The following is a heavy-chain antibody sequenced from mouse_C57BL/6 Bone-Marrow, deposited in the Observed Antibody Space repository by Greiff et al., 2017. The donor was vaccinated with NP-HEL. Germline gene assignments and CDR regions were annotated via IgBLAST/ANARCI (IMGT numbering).Heavy chain of an antibody. CDR2: ISNLAYSI. CDR1: GFTFSDYG. CDR3: ARLYYGNYPDYYAMDY. V-gene: IGHV5-15*04. D-gene: IGHD2-1*01. J-gene: IGHJ4*01. Sequence: EVMLVESGGGLVQPGGSLKLSCAASGFTFSDYGMAWVRQAPRKGPEWVAFISNLAYSIYYADTVTGRFTISRENAKNTLYLEMSSLRSEDTAMYYCARLYYGNYPDYYAMDYWGQGTSVTVSS.